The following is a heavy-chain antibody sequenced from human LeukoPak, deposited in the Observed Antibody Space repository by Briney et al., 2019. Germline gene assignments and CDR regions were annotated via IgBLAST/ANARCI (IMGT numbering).Heavy chain of an antibody. CDR3: AIHLSRSYFDAVYFQD. CDR1: GGSITNYY. CDR2: IHNGGST. Sequence: PSETLSLTCTVSGGSITNYYWSWIRQPPGKGLEWIGYIHNGGSTNHDPSLRSRVTMSVDTSKNQLSLQLFSVAAADTAVYYCAIHLSRSYFDAVYFQDWGQSTLVTVSS. V-gene: IGHV4-59*08. D-gene: IGHD1-26*01. J-gene: IGHJ1*01.